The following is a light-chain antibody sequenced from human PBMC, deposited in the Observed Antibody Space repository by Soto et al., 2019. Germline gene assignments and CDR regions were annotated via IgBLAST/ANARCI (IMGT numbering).Light chain of an antibody. Sequence: QSVLTQPASVSGSPGQSITISCTGTSSDVGSHNLVSWYQEHPDKAPKLMIYEVSKRPSGVSNRFSGSKSGNTASLTISGLQAEDEAASYCCSYAGTSTFYVFGTGTKVTVL. CDR1: SSDVGSHNL. CDR3: CSYAGTSTFYV. V-gene: IGLV2-23*02. CDR2: EVS. J-gene: IGLJ1*01.